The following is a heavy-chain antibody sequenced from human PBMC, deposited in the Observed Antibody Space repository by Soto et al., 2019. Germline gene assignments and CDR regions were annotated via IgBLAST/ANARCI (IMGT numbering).Heavy chain of an antibody. V-gene: IGHV4-4*07. D-gene: IGHD6-6*01. CDR3: ARDLSLYSSSSPKYNWFDP. Sequence: SETLSLTCTVSGGSISSYYWSWIRQPAGKGLEWIGRIYTSGSTNYNPPLKSRVTMSVDTSKNQFSLKLSSVTAADTAVYYCARDLSLYSSSSPKYNWFDPWGQGTLVTSPQ. CDR1: GGSISSYY. CDR2: IYTSGST. J-gene: IGHJ5*02.